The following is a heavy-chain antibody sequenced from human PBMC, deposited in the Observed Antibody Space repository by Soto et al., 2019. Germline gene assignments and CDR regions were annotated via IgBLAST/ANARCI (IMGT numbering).Heavy chain of an antibody. CDR3: ARGTLTHYYDSSGYYPPFDY. CDR1: GYTFTGYY. CDR2: INPNSGGT. J-gene: IGHJ4*02. Sequence: ASVKVSCKASGYTFTGYYMHWVRQAPGQGLEWMGWINPNSGGTNYAQKFQGRVTMTRDTSISTAYMELSRLRSDDTAVYYCARGTLTHYYDSSGYYPPFDYWGQGTLVTVSS. V-gene: IGHV1-2*02. D-gene: IGHD3-22*01.